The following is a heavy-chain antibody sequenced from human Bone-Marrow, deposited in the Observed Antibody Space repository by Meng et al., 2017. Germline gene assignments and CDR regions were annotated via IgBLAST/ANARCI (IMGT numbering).Heavy chain of an antibody. D-gene: IGHD3-16*01. CDR2: ISSSSSYI. CDR3: ARGDYVWGAFDY. Sequence: EVQLVESGGGLVKPGGSLRLSCAASGFTFSSYSMNWVRQAPGKGLEWVSSISSSSSYIYYADSVKGRFTISRDNAKNSLYLQMNSLRAEDTAVYYCARGDYVWGAFDYWGQGTLVTVSS. J-gene: IGHJ4*02. CDR1: GFTFSSYS. V-gene: IGHV3-21*01.